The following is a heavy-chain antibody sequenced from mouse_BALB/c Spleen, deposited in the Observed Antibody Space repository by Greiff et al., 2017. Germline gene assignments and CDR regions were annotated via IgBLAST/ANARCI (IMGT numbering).Heavy chain of an antibody. J-gene: IGHJ4*01. CDR2: IWSGGST. D-gene: IGHD1-2*01. Sequence: VKLVESGPGLVQPSQSLSITCTVSGFSLTRYGVHWVRQSPGKGLEWLGVIWSGGSTDYNAAFISRLSISKDNSKSQVFFKMNSLQANDTAIYYCARRLRLYYAMDYWGQGTSVTVSS. CDR1: GFSLTRYG. V-gene: IGHV2-2*02. CDR3: ARRLRLYYAMDY.